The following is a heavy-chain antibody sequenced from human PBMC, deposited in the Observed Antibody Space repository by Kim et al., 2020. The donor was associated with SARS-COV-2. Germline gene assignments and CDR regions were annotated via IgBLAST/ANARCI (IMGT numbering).Heavy chain of an antibody. J-gene: IGHJ3*02. CDR1: GFSLSTSGVG. CDR3: AHRGLGYCSSTSCHNYAFDI. Sequence: SGPTLVNPTQTLTLTCTFSGFSLSTSGVGVGWIRQPPGKALEWLALIYWDDDKRYSPSLKSRLTITKDTSKNQVVLTMTNMDPVDTATYYCAHRGLGYCSSTSCHNYAFDIWGQGTMVTVSS. D-gene: IGHD2-2*01. V-gene: IGHV2-5*02. CDR2: IYWDDDK.